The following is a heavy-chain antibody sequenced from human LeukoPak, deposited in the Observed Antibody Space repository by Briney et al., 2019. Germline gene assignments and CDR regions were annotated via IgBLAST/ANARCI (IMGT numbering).Heavy chain of an antibody. D-gene: IGHD3-22*01. CDR2: FYYGGSN. V-gene: IGHV4-59*08. J-gene: IGHJ4*02. CDR3: ARHMGNGDDSVGYPFDV. Sequence: PSETLPLTCSVSGGSIRSYFWNWIRQSPGRGLEWIGYFYYGGSNKYNPSLKSRVTVSADTSRNQFSLKLSSVTAADTALYFCARHMGNGDDSVGYPFDVWGQGMQVTVSS. CDR1: GGSIRSYF.